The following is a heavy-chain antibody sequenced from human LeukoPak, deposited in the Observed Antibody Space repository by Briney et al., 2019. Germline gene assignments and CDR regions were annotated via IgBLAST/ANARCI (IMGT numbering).Heavy chain of an antibody. Sequence: GGSLRLSCAASGFTFSSHAMHWVRQAPGKGLEWVAVISYDGSNKYYADSVKGRFTISRDNSKNTLYLQMNSLRAEDTAVYYCARDGDYYDSSGYYYYFDYWGQGTLVTVSS. CDR2: ISYDGSNK. CDR1: GFTFSSHA. D-gene: IGHD3-22*01. V-gene: IGHV3-30-3*01. CDR3: ARDGDYYDSSGYYYYFDY. J-gene: IGHJ4*02.